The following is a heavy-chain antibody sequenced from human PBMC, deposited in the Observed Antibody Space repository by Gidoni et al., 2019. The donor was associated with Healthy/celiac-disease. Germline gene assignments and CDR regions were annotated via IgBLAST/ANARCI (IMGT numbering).Heavy chain of an antibody. Sequence: QVQLVESGGGLVKPGGSLRLPCAASGFTFSDSYMSWIRQAQGKGLEWVSYISSSSSYTNYADSVKGRFTISRDNAKNSLYLQMNSLRAEDTAVYYCARPSGRRNYYDSRGRWFDPWGQGTLVTVSS. CDR2: ISSSSSYT. D-gene: IGHD3-22*01. CDR1: GFTFSDSY. J-gene: IGHJ5*02. CDR3: ARPSGRRNYYDSRGRWFDP. V-gene: IGHV3-11*06.